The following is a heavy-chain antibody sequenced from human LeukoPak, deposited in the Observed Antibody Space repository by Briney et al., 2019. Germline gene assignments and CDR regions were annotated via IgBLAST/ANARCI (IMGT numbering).Heavy chain of an antibody. Sequence: SETLSLNCTVTGGSISSYYWSWIRQRPGKGLEWIGYIYYSGSTNYNPSLKSRVTISVDTSKIQFSLKLCSVTAADTAVYYCARRIAARRSGYYYYGMDVWGQGTTVTVSS. CDR1: GGSISSYY. J-gene: IGHJ6*02. CDR3: ARRIAARRSGYYYYGMDV. CDR2: IYYSGST. D-gene: IGHD6-6*01. V-gene: IGHV4-59*01.